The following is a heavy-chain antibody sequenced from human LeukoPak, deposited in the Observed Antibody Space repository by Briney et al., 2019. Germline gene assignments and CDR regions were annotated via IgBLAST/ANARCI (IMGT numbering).Heavy chain of an antibody. CDR3: TRDRELGY. V-gene: IGHV4-59*01. D-gene: IGHD1-1*01. CDR1: GGSISNFY. Sequence: SETLSLTCTVSGGSISNFYWGWIRQPPGKGLGWIGWSYERGSTSYNPSLKRRVAISVDTSKNQFSLKLSSVTAADTAMYYCTRDRELGYWGQGTLVTVSS. CDR2: SYERGST. J-gene: IGHJ4*02.